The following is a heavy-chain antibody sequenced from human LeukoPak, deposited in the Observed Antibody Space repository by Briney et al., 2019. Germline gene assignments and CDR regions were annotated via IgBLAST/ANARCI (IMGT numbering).Heavy chain of an antibody. Sequence: GGSLRLSCAASGFTFDDYGMSWVRQAPGKGLEWVSGINWNGGSTGYADSVKGRFTISRDNAKNSLYLQMNSLRAEDTALYHCARAEGIAVAGTNFDYWGQGTLVTVSS. CDR2: INWNGGST. CDR1: GFTFDDYG. J-gene: IGHJ4*02. V-gene: IGHV3-20*01. D-gene: IGHD6-19*01. CDR3: ARAEGIAVAGTNFDY.